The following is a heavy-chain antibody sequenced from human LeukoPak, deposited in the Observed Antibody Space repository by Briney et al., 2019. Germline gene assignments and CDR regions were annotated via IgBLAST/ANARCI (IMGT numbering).Heavy chain of an antibody. J-gene: IGHJ4*01. CDR3: ARRFTKIVAPLGF. D-gene: IGHD3-22*01. CDR2: IIPIFGTA. CDR1: GGTFSSYG. V-gene: IGHV1-69*05. Sequence: ASVKVSCKASGGTFSSYGISWVRQAPGQGLEWMGGIIPIFGTANYAQKFQGRVTITTDESTSTAYMELSSLRSEDTAVYYCARRFTKIVAPLGFRGQGTLVTV.